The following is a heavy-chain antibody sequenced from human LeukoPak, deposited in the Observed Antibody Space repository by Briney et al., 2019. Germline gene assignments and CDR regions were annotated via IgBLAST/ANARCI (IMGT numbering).Heavy chain of an antibody. D-gene: IGHD2-2*01. CDR3: ARRPYCSSTSCKGGLDY. CDR2: INHSGST. V-gene: IGHV4-34*01. CDR1: GGSFSGYY. Sequence: SETLSLTCAVYGGSFSGYYWSWIRQPPGKGLEWIGEINHSGSTNYNPSLESRVTISVDTSKNQFSLKLSSVTAADTAVYYCARRPYCSSTSCKGGLDYWGQGTLVTVSS. J-gene: IGHJ4*02.